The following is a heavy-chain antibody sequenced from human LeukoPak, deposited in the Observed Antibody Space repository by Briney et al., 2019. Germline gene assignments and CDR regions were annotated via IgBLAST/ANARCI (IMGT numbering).Heavy chain of an antibody. V-gene: IGHV3-21*01. D-gene: IGHD6-19*01. CDR2: ISSSSSYI. CDR1: GFTFSSYS. Sequence: GGSLRLSCAASGFTFSSYSMNWVRQAPGKGLEWVSSISSSSSYIYYADPVKGRFTISRDNAKNSLYLQMNSLRAEDTAVYYCATSIAVAGRGVFDYWGQGTLVTVSS. J-gene: IGHJ4*02. CDR3: ATSIAVAGRGVFDY.